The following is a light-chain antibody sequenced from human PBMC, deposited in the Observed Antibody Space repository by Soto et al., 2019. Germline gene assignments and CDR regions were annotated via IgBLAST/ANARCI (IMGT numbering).Light chain of an antibody. CDR3: AAWDDSRVV. J-gene: IGLJ2*01. CDR2: SND. CDR1: SSNIGNNA. V-gene: IGLV1-44*01. Sequence: QSVLTKPPSASGAPGQRVTISCSGSSSNIGNNAVNWYQHLPGTAPKLLIYSNDQRPSGVPGRFSGSKSGTSASLAISGLQSEDEADYSCAAWDDSRVVFGGGTKLTVL.